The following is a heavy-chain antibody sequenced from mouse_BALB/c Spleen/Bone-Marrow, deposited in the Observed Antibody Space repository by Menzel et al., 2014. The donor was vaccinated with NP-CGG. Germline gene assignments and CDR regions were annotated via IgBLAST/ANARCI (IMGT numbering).Heavy chain of an antibody. J-gene: IGHJ2*01. CDR1: GFTFSSYS. CDR3: SKDGGYDYSYYFDY. CDR2: ISSGGHYT. D-gene: IGHD2-4*01. V-gene: IGHV5-6-4*01. Sequence: EVHLVESGGGLVKPGGSLKLSCAASGFTFSSYSTSWVRQTPEKRLEWVATISSGGHYTYYPDSVKGRFTISRDNAKNTLYLQMSSLKSEDTAMYYCSKDGGYDYSYYFDYWGQGTTLTVSS.